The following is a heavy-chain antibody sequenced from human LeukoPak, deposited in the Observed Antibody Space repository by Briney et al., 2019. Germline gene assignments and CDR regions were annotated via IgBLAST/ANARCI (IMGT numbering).Heavy chain of an antibody. CDR3: ASTDYGGNSFFDY. CDR1: GYTFTGYY. V-gene: IGHV1-2*02. J-gene: IGHJ4*02. D-gene: IGHD4-23*01. CDR2: INPNSGGT. Sequence: ASVKVSCKASGYTFTGYYMHWVRQAPGQGLEWMGWINPNSGGTNYAQKFQGRVTMTRDTSISTAYMELSRLRSDDTAVYYCASTDYGGNSFFDYWGQGTLVTVSS.